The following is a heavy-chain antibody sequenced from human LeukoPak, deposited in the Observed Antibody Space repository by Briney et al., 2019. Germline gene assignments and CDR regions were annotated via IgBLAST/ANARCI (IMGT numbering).Heavy chain of an antibody. D-gene: IGHD2-15*01. CDR1: GYTFTGYY. CDR3: ARTAGYCSGGSCYSYYYYYMDV. V-gene: IGHV1-2*02. J-gene: IGHJ6*03. CDR2: INPNSGGT. Sequence: ASVKVSCKASGYTFTGYYMHWVRQAPGQGLEWMGWINPNSGGTNYAQKFQGRVTMTRDTSISTAYMELSSLRSEDTAVYYCARTAGYCSGGSCYSYYYYYMDVWGKGTTVTISS.